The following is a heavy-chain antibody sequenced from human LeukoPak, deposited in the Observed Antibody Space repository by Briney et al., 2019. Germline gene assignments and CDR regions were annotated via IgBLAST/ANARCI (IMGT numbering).Heavy chain of an antibody. CDR1: GDRVSSISVA. J-gene: IGHJ6*02. CDR2: TYYRYKWYY. Sequence: SQTLSLTCAISGDRVSSISVAWNWIRQSPSRGLEWLGRTYYRYKWYYVYAVSVKSRINVSPDTSKNQFSLQLTSVTPEDTAVYYCSLARSEYHYGMDVWGQGTTVTVSS. CDR3: SLARSEYHYGMDV. V-gene: IGHV6-1*01.